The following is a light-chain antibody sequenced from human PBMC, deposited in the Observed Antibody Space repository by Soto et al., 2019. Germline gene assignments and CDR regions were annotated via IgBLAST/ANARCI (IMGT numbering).Light chain of an antibody. CDR1: SSDVGGYNY. V-gene: IGLV2-8*01. CDR3: FSYAGSNKLL. Sequence: QSVLTQPPSASGSPGQSVTISCTGTSSDVGGYNYVSWYQQHPGKAPKLMIYEVSKRPSGVPDRFSGSKSGNTASLTVSGLQPEDEADFYCFSYAGSNKLLFGGGTQLTVL. CDR2: EVS. J-gene: IGLJ2*01.